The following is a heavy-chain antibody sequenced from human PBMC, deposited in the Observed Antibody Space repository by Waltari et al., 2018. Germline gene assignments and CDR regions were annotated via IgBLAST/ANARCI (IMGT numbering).Heavy chain of an antibody. V-gene: IGHV4-38-2*01. D-gene: IGHD4-17*01. J-gene: IGHJ6*02. Sequence: QVQLQESGPGLVKPSETLSLTCAVSGYSVSSGSSWGRIRQPPGEGLEWIGSIYHSGSTYYNPSLKSRVTISVDTSKNQFSLKLSSVTAADTAVYYCARHGEGTTVTTVVYYYYYGMDVWGQGTTVTVSS. CDR2: IYHSGST. CDR3: ARHGEGTTVTTVVYYYYYGMDV. CDR1: GYSVSSGSS.